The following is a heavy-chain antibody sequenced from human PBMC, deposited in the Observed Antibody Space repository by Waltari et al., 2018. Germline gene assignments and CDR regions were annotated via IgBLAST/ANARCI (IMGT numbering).Heavy chain of an antibody. D-gene: IGHD3-22*01. J-gene: IGHJ3*02. CDR3: ARGLRQYDDSSAQRAFDI. V-gene: IGHV4-34*01. CDR2: INHSGST. Sequence: QVQLQQWGAGLLKPSETLSLTCAVYGGSFSGYYWSWIRPPPGKGLEWIGEINHSGSTNYNPSLKSRVTISVDTAKNQFSLKLSSVTAADTAVYYCARGLRQYDDSSAQRAFDIWGQGTMVTVSS. CDR1: GGSFSGYY.